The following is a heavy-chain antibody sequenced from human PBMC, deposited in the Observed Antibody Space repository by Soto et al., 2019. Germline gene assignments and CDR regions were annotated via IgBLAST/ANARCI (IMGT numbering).Heavy chain of an antibody. CDR1: GFTFSGSA. V-gene: IGHV3-73*01. J-gene: IGHJ4*02. CDR2: IRSKANSYAT. CDR3: TRQEVYPDY. D-gene: IGHD1-20*01. Sequence: PVGSLRLSCAASGFTFSGSAMHWVRQASGKGLEWVGRIRSKANSYATAYAASVKGRFTISRDDSKNTAYLQMNSLKTEDTAVYYCTRQEVYPDYWGQGTLVTVSS.